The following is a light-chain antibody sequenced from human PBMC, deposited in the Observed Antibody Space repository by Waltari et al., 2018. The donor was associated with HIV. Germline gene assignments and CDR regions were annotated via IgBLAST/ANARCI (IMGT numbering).Light chain of an antibody. CDR3: QQYNDWPFT. CDR2: GAS. J-gene: IGKJ3*01. V-gene: IGKV3-15*01. CDR1: QSVRSN. Sequence: EIVMTQSPATLSVSPGESATLSCRASQSVRSNLVWYQHKPGQAPRLLLYGASTRATGIPGRFSGSGSGTEFTLTISSLQSEDFAIYYCQQYNDWPFTFGPGTKLDI.